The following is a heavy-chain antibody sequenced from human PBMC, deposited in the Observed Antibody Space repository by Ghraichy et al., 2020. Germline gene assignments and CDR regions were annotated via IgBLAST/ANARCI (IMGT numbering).Heavy chain of an antibody. J-gene: IGHJ6*03. CDR1: GDTINDYY. V-gene: IGHV4-59*08. Sequence: SQTLSLTCTVSGDTINDYYWSWIRQPPGKGLEWIGYIYYLGKTNYNPSLETRVTISVDTSKNQFSLKLSSVTAADTAVYYCARHRPHYYYMAVWGKGTTVTVSS. CDR2: IYYLGKT. CDR3: ARHRPHYYYMAV.